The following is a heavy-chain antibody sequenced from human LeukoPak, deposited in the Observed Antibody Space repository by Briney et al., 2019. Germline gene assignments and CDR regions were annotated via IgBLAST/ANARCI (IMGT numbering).Heavy chain of an antibody. J-gene: IGHJ3*02. CDR2: IYTSGST. Sequence: PSETLSLTCTVSGGSISSYYWSWIRQPAGKGLEWIGRIYTSGSTYYNPSLKSRVTMSVDTSKNQFSLKLSSVTAADTAVYYCARDHTPYYDSSGYRDDAFDIWGQGTMVTVSS. V-gene: IGHV4-4*07. CDR1: GGSISSYY. CDR3: ARDHTPYYDSSGYRDDAFDI. D-gene: IGHD3-22*01.